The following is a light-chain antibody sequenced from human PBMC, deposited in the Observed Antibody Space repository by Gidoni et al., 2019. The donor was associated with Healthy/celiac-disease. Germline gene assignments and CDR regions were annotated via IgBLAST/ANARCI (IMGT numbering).Light chain of an antibody. J-gene: IGLJ2*01. Sequence: SYELTQPPSVSLSPGPPASITRSGDKLGDKYACWYQQKPGQSPVLVIYQDSKRPSGFPERFSGSNSGNTATLTISGTQAMDEADYYCQAWDSSTVVFGGGTKLTVL. V-gene: IGLV3-1*01. CDR3: QAWDSSTVV. CDR1: KLGDKY. CDR2: QDS.